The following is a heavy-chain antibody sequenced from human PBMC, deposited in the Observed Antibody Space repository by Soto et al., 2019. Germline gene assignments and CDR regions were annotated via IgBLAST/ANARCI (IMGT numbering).Heavy chain of an antibody. J-gene: IGHJ4*02. CDR2: ISAYNGNT. D-gene: IGHD3-9*01. Sequence: QVQLVQSGAEVKKPGASVKVSCKASGYTFTSYGISWVRQAPGQGLEWMGWISAYNGNTNYAQKLQGRVTMTTDTSTSTAYMELRSLRSDDTAVYYCARDRADILTGYQRPPYYFDYWGQGTLVTVSS. V-gene: IGHV1-18*01. CDR3: ARDRADILTGYQRPPYYFDY. CDR1: GYTFTSYG.